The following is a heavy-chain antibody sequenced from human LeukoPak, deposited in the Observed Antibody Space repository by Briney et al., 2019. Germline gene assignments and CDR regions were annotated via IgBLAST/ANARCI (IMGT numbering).Heavy chain of an antibody. J-gene: IGHJ2*01. Sequence: GGSLRLSCAASGFIFDDYAMHWVRQAPGKGLEWVSGISWNSGSLAYADSVKGRFTISRDNAKNPLYLQMNSPRTEDTALYYCARGLGGDQGYFDLWGRGTLATVSS. D-gene: IGHD3-10*01. V-gene: IGHV3-9*01. CDR3: ARGLGGDQGYFDL. CDR2: ISWNSGSL. CDR1: GFIFDDYA.